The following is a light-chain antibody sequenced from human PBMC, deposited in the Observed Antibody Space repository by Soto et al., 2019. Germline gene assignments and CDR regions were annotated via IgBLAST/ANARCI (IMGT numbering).Light chain of an antibody. CDR1: QSISSTD. CDR3: LQYDTSPLT. J-gene: IGKJ4*01. V-gene: IGKV3-20*01. Sequence: TQSPGTLSLSPGERATLSCRASQSISSTDLAWFQQKPGQAPRLLIYGASTRATGIPDRFGGSGSGTDFTLTISSLEPEDFAVYHCLQYDTSPLTFGGGTKVDIK. CDR2: GAS.